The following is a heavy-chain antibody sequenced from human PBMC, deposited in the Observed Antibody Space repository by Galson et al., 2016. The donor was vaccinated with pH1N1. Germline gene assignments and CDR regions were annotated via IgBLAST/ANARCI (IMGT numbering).Heavy chain of an antibody. CDR1: GGTFRTYV. D-gene: IGHD4-17*01. CDR2: IIPIFGTS. CDR3: ARGGYGDYTDYMDV. Sequence: SVKVSCKASGGTFRTYVISWVRQAPGQGLEWMGRIIPIFGTSNYAQKFQGRVTITADESTSTAYMELSSLRSEDTAVYYCARGGYGDYTDYMDVWGKGTTVTVSS. J-gene: IGHJ6*03. V-gene: IGHV1-69*13.